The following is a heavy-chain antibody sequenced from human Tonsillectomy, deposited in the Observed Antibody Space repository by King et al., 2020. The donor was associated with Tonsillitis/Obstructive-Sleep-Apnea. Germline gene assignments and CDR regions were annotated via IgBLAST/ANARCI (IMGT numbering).Heavy chain of an antibody. Sequence: VQLQQWGAGLLKPSETLSLTCAVYGGSFSGYYWSWIRQTPGKGLVWIGEIDHSGRTKYNPSLKSPVTISLDTSTNQFSLKLSSVTAADTAVYYCARLLLVTSIQGDAFDIWGQGTMVTVSS. CDR3: ARLLLVTSIQGDAFDI. J-gene: IGHJ3*02. CDR2: IDHSGRT. D-gene: IGHD3-9*01. V-gene: IGHV4-34*01. CDR1: GGSFSGYY.